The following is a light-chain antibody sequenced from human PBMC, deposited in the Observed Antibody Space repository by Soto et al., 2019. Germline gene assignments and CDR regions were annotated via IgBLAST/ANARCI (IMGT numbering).Light chain of an antibody. J-gene: IGLJ1*01. CDR3: CSYTSANTFV. CDR2: EVS. V-gene: IGLV2-14*01. Sequence: QSVLTQPASVSGSPGQSITISCTGTSSDVGGYNYVSWYQHHPGKAPKFMIYEVSNRPSGVSNRFSGSKSGNTASLTISGLQAEDEAHYYCCSYTSANTFVFGDGKKVIV. CDR1: SSDVGGYNY.